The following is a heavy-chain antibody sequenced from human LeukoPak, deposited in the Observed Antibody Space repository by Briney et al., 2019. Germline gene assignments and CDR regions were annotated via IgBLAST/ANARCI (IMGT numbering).Heavy chain of an antibody. CDR3: AKRPGPEGTTGNCFRLEY. CDR1: GFTFSTYH. J-gene: IGHJ4*02. Sequence: GGSLRLSCVASGFTFSTYHMSWVRQAPGQGLEWVSSISGDGGNRYYVESGKGRFTISRDNSKNTVYLQMNSLRAEDSAVYYCAKRPGPEGTTGNCFRLEYWGQGTLVTVSS. CDR2: ISGDGGNR. V-gene: IGHV3-23*01. D-gene: IGHD1-7*01.